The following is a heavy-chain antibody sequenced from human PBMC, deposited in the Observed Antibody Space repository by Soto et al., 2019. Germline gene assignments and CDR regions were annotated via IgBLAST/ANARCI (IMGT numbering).Heavy chain of an antibody. CDR3: ARGSTSSGWSSWFDP. CDR1: GGSISSYY. Sequence: SETLSLTCTVSGGSISSYYWSWNRQPPGKGLEWIGYIYYSGSTNYNPSLKSRVTISVDTSKNQFSLKLSSVTAADTAVYYCARGSTSSGWSSWFDPWGQGTLVTVSS. D-gene: IGHD6-19*01. V-gene: IGHV4-59*01. CDR2: IYYSGST. J-gene: IGHJ5*02.